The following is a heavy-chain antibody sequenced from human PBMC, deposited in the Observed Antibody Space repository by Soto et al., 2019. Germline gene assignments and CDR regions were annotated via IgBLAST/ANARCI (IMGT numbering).Heavy chain of an antibody. V-gene: IGHV4-30-2*01. D-gene: IGHD6-19*01. CDR1: GGSISSGGYS. CDR3: ARGGSIAVAGTDWFDP. Sequence: PSETLSLTCAVSGGSISSGGYSWSWIRQPPGKGLEWIGYIYHSGSTYYNPSLKSRVTISVDRSKNQFSLKLSSVTAADTAVYYCARGGSIAVAGTDWFDPWGQGTLVTVSS. J-gene: IGHJ5*02. CDR2: IYHSGST.